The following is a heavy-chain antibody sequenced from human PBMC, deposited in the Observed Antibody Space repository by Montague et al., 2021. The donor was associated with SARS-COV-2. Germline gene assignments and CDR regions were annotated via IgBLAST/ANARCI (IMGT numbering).Heavy chain of an antibody. Sequence: SETLSLTCAVYGGSFSGYYWSWIRQPPGKGLEWIGEINHSGSTNYNPSLKSRVTISVDTSKNQFSLKLSSVTAADTAVYYCARSGWGRLVVVSSFSYYYFDVWGQGTLVTVSS. CDR1: GGSFSGYY. D-gene: IGHD2-21*01. J-gene: IGHJ4*02. V-gene: IGHV4-34*01. CDR3: ARSGWGRLVVVSSFSYYYFDV. CDR2: INHSGST.